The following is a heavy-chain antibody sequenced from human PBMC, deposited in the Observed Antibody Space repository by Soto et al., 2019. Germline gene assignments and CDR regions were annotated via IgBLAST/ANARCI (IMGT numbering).Heavy chain of an antibody. CDR2: IYYSGST. J-gene: IGHJ5*02. V-gene: IGHV4-59*08. CDR3: ARHTYGQFGP. D-gene: IGHD2-8*01. Sequence: PSETLSLTCTVSGGSISSYYWTWIRQPPGKGLEWIGYIYYSGSTNYNPSLKSRVTISVATSKNQFSLKLSSVTAADTAVYYCARHTYGQFGPWGQGTLVTVSS. CDR1: GGSISSYY.